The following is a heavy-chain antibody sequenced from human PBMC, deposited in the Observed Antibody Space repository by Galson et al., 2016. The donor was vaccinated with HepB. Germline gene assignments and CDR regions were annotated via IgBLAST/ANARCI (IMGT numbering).Heavy chain of an antibody. D-gene: IGHD6-19*01. CDR2: ITHNGDVT. J-gene: IGHJ4*02. CDR3: ARDGSGWLFDS. CDR1: GFSFRLSG. Sequence: SLRLSCAASGFSFRLSGLSWVRQAPGKGLEWVSSITHNGDVTYYKDSVRGRFTISRDNSKDTLYLQLTSLRAEDTAVYYCARDGSGWLFDSWGQGTLVTVSS. V-gene: IGHV3-23*01.